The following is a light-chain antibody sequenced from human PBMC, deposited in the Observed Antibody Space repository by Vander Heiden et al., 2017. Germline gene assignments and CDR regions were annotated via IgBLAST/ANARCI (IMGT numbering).Light chain of an antibody. CDR1: QSISTW. Sequence: DIQMTQSPYTLSASVGYRVTITCRASQSISTWLAWYQQKPGNAPNLLIFDASSLQSGVPSRFSGSGSGTEFTLTMSSLQPDDSATYYCQQYNTFSLTFGGGTKVEIK. J-gene: IGKJ4*01. V-gene: IGKV1-5*01. CDR2: DAS. CDR3: QQYNTFSLT.